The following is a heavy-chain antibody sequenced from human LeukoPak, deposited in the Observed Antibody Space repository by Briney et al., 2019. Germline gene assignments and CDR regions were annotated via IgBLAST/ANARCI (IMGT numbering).Heavy chain of an antibody. CDR2: IYYSGRT. D-gene: IGHD3-16*02. J-gene: IGHJ4*02. CDR3: ARFRNWGSYRYRQDPIDY. CDR1: GGSINSYY. Sequence: SETLSLTCTVSGGSINSYYWSWIRQPPGKGLEWIGSIYYSGRTNYNPSLKSRVTISVDTSKNQFSLKLSSVTAADTAVYYCARFRNWGSYRYRQDPIDYWGQGTLVTVSS. V-gene: IGHV4-59*01.